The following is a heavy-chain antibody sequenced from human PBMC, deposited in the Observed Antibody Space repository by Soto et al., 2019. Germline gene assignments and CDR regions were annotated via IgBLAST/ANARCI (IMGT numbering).Heavy chain of an antibody. V-gene: IGHV3-74*01. CDR1: GFTSSSYW. D-gene: IGHD3-22*01. J-gene: IGHJ4*02. CDR2: INSDGSST. CDR3: ARDPTYFYDSSGYYDY. Sequence: GVSLRLSCAASGFTSSSYWMHWVRQAPGKGLVWVSRINSDGSSTSYADSVKGRFTISRDNAKNTLYLQMNSLRAEGTAVYYCARDPTYFYDSSGYYDYWGQGTLVTVSS.